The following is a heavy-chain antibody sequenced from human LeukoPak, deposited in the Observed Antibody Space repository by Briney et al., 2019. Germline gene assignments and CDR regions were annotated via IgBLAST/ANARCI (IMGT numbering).Heavy chain of an antibody. CDR2: INHSGST. J-gene: IGHJ4*02. Sequence: SETLSLTCAVYGGSFSGYYWSWIRQPPGKGLEWIGEINHSGSTNYNPSLKSRVTISVDTSKNQFSLKLSSVTAADTAVYYCARGRDPRAVAVSFDYWGQGTLVIVSS. CDR1: GGSFSGYY. CDR3: ARGRDPRAVAVSFDY. D-gene: IGHD6-19*01. V-gene: IGHV4-34*01.